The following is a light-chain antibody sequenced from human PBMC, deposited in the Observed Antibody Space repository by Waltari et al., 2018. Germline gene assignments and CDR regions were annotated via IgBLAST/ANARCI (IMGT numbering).Light chain of an antibody. CDR3: MQRLEFPYT. CDR2: TLA. J-gene: IGKJ2*01. V-gene: IGKV2-40*01. CDR1: QSLINSDDGYTY. Sequence: EIVMTQTPLSLPATPGEPASISCRSSQSLINSDDGYTYLDWFLQKPGQSPQLLLYTLAYQASRVPDRFSGTGSGSNFSLEISRVEAEDVGIYYCMQRLEFPYTFGQGTRLDMK.